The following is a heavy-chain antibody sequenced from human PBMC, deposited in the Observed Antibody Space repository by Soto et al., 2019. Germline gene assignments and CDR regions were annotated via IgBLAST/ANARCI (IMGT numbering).Heavy chain of an antibody. CDR3: ARENTVIAILTYSSYYGMYV. Sequence: GGSLRLSCAASGFTFSSYWMHWVRQAPGKGLVWVSRINGDGSSTTYADSVKGRFTISRDNAKNTLYLQMNSLRAEDTAVYYCARENTVIAILTYSSYYGMYVWGQGTTVTVSS. D-gene: IGHD5-18*01. CDR2: INGDGSST. CDR1: GFTFSSYW. V-gene: IGHV3-74*01. J-gene: IGHJ6*02.